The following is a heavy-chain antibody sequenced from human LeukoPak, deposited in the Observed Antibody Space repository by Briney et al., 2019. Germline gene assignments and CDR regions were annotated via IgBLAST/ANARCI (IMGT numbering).Heavy chain of an antibody. J-gene: IGHJ4*02. CDR2: IYYSGST. CDR3: ARHGVDGDFWSGYSTYFDY. D-gene: IGHD3-3*01. CDR1: GGSISSSSYY. Sequence: SETLSLTCTVSGGSISSSSYYWGWIRQPPGKGLEWLGSIYYSGSTYYNPSLKSRVTISVDTSKNQCSLKLSSVTAADTAVYYCARHGVDGDFWSGYSTYFDYWGQGTLVTVSS. V-gene: IGHV4-39*01.